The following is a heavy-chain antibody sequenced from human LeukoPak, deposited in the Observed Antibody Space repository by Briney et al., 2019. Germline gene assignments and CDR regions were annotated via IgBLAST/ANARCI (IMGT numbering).Heavy chain of an antibody. CDR2: IYYSGST. CDR3: ARTGSSWMGAFDI. V-gene: IGHV4-59*01. J-gene: IGHJ3*02. CDR1: GGSISSYF. Sequence: SETLSLTCTVSGGSISSYFWSWIRQPPGKGLEWIGYIYYSGSTNYNPSLKSRVTISVDTSKNQFSLKLSSVTAADTAVYFCARTGSSWMGAFDIWGQGTMITVSS. D-gene: IGHD1-26*01.